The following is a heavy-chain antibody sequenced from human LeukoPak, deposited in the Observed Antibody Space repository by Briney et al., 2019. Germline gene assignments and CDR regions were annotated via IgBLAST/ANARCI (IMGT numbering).Heavy chain of an antibody. CDR3: ARDRYYYDSSCYYRTMYYFDY. Sequence: GGSLRLSCAASGFTFNSYFMSWVRQAPGKGLEWVANIKQDGSEKSYVDSVKGRFTISRDNAKNSLYLQMNSLRAEDTAVYYCARDRYYYDSSCYYRTMYYFDYWGQGTLVTVSS. CDR2: IKQDGSEK. D-gene: IGHD3-22*01. CDR1: GFTFNSYF. J-gene: IGHJ4*02. V-gene: IGHV3-7*01.